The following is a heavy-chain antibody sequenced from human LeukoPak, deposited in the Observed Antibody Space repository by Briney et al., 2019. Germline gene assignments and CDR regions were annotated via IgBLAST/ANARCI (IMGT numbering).Heavy chain of an antibody. CDR2: IYYSGST. CDR1: GGSISSYY. J-gene: IGHJ6*02. V-gene: IGHV4-59*01. CDR3: ARAMSHYGMDV. Sequence: SETLSLTCTVSGGSISSYYWSWIRQPPGQGQEWFGYIYYSGSTNYNPSLMSRVTISVDTSKNQFSLMLSSVTAADTAVYYCARAMSHYGMDVWGQGTTVTVSS.